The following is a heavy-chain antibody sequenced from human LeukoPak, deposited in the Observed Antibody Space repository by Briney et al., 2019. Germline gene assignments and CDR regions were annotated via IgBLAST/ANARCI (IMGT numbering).Heavy chain of an antibody. CDR2: ISSSSYI. CDR3: ARDLIGYCSSTSCHPGAFDI. CDR1: GFTFISYS. J-gene: IGHJ3*02. Sequence: GGCLRLSCAASGFTFISYSMNWVRQAPGKGLEWVSSISSSSYIYYADSVKGRFTISRDNAKNSLYLQMNSLRAEDTAVYYCARDLIGYCSSTSCHPGAFDIWGQGTMVTVSS. V-gene: IGHV3-21*01. D-gene: IGHD2-2*01.